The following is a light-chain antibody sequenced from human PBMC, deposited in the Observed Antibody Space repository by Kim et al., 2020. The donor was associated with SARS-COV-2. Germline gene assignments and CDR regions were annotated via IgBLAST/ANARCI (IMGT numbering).Light chain of an antibody. J-gene: IGKJ4*01. V-gene: IGKV4-1*01. CDR2: WTS. Sequence: ATINYTSTQSLINRSNNKNNLAWYQQKPGQPPKLIIYWTSNRECRVPDRVSGYGSGTDFTLTINSLQAEDVAVYYCQKDDDVPLTFGGGTKVDIK. CDR3: QKDDDVPLT. CDR1: QSLINRSNNKNN.